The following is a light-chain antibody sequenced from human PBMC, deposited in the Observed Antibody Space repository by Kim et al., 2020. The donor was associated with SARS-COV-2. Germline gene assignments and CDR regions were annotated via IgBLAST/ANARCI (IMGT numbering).Light chain of an antibody. V-gene: IGKV3-11*01. CDR3: QQRGNWPPT. Sequence: ETVLTQSPDTLSLSPGERVSLSCRASQSVGTYLAWYQQKGGQAPRLLIYEASNRATGIPARFSGSGSETDFTLTISSLEPEDFAVYYCQQRGNWPPTFGGGTKVDIK. J-gene: IGKJ4*01. CDR1: QSVGTY. CDR2: EAS.